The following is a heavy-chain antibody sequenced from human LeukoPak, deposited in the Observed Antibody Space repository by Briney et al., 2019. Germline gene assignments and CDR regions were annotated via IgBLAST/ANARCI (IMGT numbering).Heavy chain of an antibody. CDR2: IIPIFGTA. D-gene: IGHD4-23*01. CDR1: GYRFTGYY. Sequence: ASVKVSCKASGYRFTGYYLHWVRQAPGQGLEWMGGIIPIFGTANYAQKFQGRVTITADESTSTAYMELSSLRSEDTAVYYCARDGNSDYYYYGMDVWGQGTTVTVSS. CDR3: ARDGNSDYYYYGMDV. J-gene: IGHJ6*02. V-gene: IGHV1-69*13.